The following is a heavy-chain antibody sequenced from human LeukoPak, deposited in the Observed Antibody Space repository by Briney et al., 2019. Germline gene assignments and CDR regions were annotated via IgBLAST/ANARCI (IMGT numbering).Heavy chain of an antibody. V-gene: IGHV3-30*02. Sequence: PGGSLRLSCAASGFTFSSYGMHWVRQAPGKGLEWVAFIRYDGSNKYYADSVKGRFTISRDNSKNTLYLQMNSLRAEDTAVYYCARDLYNGYRRFDPWGQGTLVTVSS. CDR1: GFTFSSYG. J-gene: IGHJ5*02. CDR3: ARDLYNGYRRFDP. CDR2: IRYDGSNK. D-gene: IGHD5-12*01.